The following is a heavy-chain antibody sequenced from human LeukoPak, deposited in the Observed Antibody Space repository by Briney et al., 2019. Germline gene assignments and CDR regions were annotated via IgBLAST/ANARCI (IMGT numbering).Heavy chain of an antibody. Sequence: VGSLRLSCAASGFTFSGSAIHCVRQASGKGLEWVGRIRSKANSYATAYAGSVKGRFNMSRDDSKNTEYLQMNSLKIEDTAVYYCTRQMMEWELLFDYWGQGTLVSVCS. CDR1: GFTFSGSA. CDR2: IRSKANSYAT. D-gene: IGHD1-26*01. V-gene: IGHV3-73*01. J-gene: IGHJ4*02. CDR3: TRQMMEWELLFDY.